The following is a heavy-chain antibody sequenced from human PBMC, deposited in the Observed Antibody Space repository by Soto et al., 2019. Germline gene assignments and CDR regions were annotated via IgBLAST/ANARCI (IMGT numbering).Heavy chain of an antibody. CDR3: ASSGIVGREVNTWFDP. CDR2: ISYRGST. J-gene: IGHJ5*02. CDR1: AGSITTSY. Sequence: SETLSLTCTVSAGSITTSYWSWIRQSLGKALEWIGYISYRGSTNYNPSLKSRLTISIDTSKSQISLKLTSMTTADTAVYYCASSGIVGREVNTWFDPWGQGTLVTVSS. V-gene: IGHV4-59*01. D-gene: IGHD3-22*01.